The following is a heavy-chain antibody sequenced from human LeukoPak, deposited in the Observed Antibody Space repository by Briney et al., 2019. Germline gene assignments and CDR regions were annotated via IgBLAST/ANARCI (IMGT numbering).Heavy chain of an antibody. J-gene: IGHJ4*02. CDR2: ISSSSSYI. V-gene: IGHV3-21*01. CDR3: ARGRPHPGYSSGPLWFDY. Sequence: PGGSLRLSCAASGFTFSSYWMSWVRQAPGKGLEWVSSISSSSSYIYYADSVKGRFTISRDNAKNSLYLQMNSLRAEDTAVYYCARGRPHPGYSSGPLWFDYWGQGTLVTVSS. D-gene: IGHD6-19*01. CDR1: GFTFSSYW.